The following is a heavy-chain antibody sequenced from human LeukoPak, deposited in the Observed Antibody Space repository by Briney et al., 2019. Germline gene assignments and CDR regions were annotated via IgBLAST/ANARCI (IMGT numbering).Heavy chain of an antibody. CDR3: AKGGVTGVYWYFDL. CDR1: GFTFTNYW. J-gene: IGHJ2*01. V-gene: IGHV3-74*01. Sequence: PGGSLRLSCAASGFTFTNYWMHWVRQVPGKGLVWVARINTDGRITNYADSVKGRFTISRDNAKNTLYLQMNSLRAEDTAVYYCAKGGVTGVYWYFDLWGRGTLVTVSS. CDR2: INTDGRIT. D-gene: IGHD1-20*01.